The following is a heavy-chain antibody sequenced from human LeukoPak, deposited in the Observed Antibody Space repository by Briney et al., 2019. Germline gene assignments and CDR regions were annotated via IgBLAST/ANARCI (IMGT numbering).Heavy chain of an antibody. Sequence: SGTLSLTCTVSGGSISSYYWSWIRQPPGKGLEWIGYIYYSGSTNYNPSLKSRVTISVDTSKNQFSLKLSSVTAADTAVYYCARVAGGGHFDYWGQGTLVTVSS. D-gene: IGHD2-15*01. CDR2: IYYSGST. CDR3: ARVAGGGHFDY. V-gene: IGHV4-59*08. J-gene: IGHJ4*02. CDR1: GGSISSYY.